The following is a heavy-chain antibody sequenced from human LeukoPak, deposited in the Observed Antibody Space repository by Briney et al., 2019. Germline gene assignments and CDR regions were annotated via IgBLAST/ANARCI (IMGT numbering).Heavy chain of an antibody. CDR3: ARVYSNYLSSYGMDV. J-gene: IGHJ6*02. CDR2: MNPNSGNT. V-gene: IGHV1-8*02. CDR1: GYTFTGYY. D-gene: IGHD4-11*01. Sequence: ASVKVSCKASGYTFTGYYMHWVRQATGQGLEWMGWMNPNSGNTGYAQKFQGRVTMTRNTSISTAYMELSSLRSEDTAVYYCARVYSNYLSSYGMDVWGQGTTVTVSS.